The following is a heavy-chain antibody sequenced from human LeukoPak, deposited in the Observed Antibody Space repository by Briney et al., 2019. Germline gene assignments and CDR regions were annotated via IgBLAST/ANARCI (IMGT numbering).Heavy chain of an antibody. Sequence: PSETLSPTCAVYGGSFSGYYWSWIRQPPGKGLEWIGEINHSGSTNYNPSLKSRVTISVDTSKNQFSLKLSSVTAADTAVYYCARRRNVDTAMVTFLYAYFDHWGQGTLVTVSS. CDR2: INHSGST. CDR1: GGSFSGYY. J-gene: IGHJ4*02. CDR3: ARRRNVDTAMVTFLYAYFDH. V-gene: IGHV4-34*01. D-gene: IGHD5-18*01.